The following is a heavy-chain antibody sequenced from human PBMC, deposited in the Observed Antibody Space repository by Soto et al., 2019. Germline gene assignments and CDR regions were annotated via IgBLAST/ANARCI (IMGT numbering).Heavy chain of an antibody. Sequence: SETLSLTCTVSGGSVSSGSYYWSWIRQPPGKGLEWIGYIYYSGSTNYNPSLKSRVTISVGTSKNQFSLKLSSVTAADTAMYYCARGGGYSGYDYATFDYWGQGTLVTVSS. CDR2: IYYSGST. CDR1: GGSVSSGSYY. D-gene: IGHD5-12*01. V-gene: IGHV4-61*01. J-gene: IGHJ4*02. CDR3: ARGGGYSGYDYATFDY.